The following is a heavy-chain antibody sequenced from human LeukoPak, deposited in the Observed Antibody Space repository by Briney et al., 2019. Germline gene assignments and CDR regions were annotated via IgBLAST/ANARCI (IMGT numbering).Heavy chain of an antibody. D-gene: IGHD3-3*01. CDR1: GFTFSSYA. Sequence: GRSLRLSCAASGFTFSSYAMHWVRQAPGKGLEWVAVISYDGSNKYYADSVKGRFTISRDNSKNTLYLQMNSLRAEDTAVYYCARDSVPYDFWSGYIPDVWGKGTTVTVSS. J-gene: IGHJ6*03. CDR3: ARDSVPYDFWSGYIPDV. V-gene: IGHV3-30-3*01. CDR2: ISYDGSNK.